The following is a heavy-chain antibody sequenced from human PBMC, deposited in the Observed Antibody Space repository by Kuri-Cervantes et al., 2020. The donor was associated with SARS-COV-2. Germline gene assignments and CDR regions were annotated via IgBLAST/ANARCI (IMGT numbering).Heavy chain of an antibody. D-gene: IGHD5-24*01. J-gene: IGHJ4*02. Sequence: SETLSLTCTVSGGSISSYYWSWIRQPAGKGLEWIGRVYPSGGTNNNPSLKRRVTMSVDTSKNQFSLKLTSVTAADTAVYYCARSRDGYSYNYWGQGTLVTDSS. CDR2: VYPSGGT. V-gene: IGHV4-4*07. CDR1: GGSISSYY. CDR3: ARSRDGYSYNY.